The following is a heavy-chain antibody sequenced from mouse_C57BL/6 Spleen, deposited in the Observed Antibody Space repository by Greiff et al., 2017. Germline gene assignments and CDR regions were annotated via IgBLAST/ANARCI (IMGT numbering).Heavy chain of an antibody. D-gene: IGHD1-1*01. CDR3: ARADYYGSSQGCYFDY. V-gene: IGHV1-81*01. CDR1: GYTFTSYG. CDR2: IYPRSGNT. Sequence: QVQLQQSGAELARPGASVKLSCKASGYTFTSYGISWVKQRTGQGLEWIGEIYPRSGNTYYNEKFKGKATLTADKSSSTAYMELRSLTSEDSAVYFCARADYYGSSQGCYFDYWGQGTTLTVSS. J-gene: IGHJ2*01.